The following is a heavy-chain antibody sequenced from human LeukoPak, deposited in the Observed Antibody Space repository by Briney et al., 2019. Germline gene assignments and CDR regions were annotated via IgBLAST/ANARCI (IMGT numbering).Heavy chain of an antibody. CDR2: ISGSGGST. Sequence: PGGTLRLSCVASGFIFTSYGMSWVRQAPGKGLEWVSAISGSGGSTYYADSVKGRFTISRDNSKNTLYLQMNSLRAEDTAVYYCAKGPITIFSLWGQGTMVTVSS. D-gene: IGHD3-9*01. CDR3: AKGPITIFSL. J-gene: IGHJ3*01. V-gene: IGHV3-23*01. CDR1: GFIFTSYG.